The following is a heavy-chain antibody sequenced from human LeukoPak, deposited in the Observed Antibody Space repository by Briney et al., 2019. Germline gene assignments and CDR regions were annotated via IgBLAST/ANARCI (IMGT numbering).Heavy chain of an antibody. J-gene: IGHJ3*02. CDR1: GFTFSRYS. D-gene: IGHD1-26*01. V-gene: IGHV3-21*01. Sequence: GGSLRLSCTASGFTFSRYSMNWVRQAPGKGLEWVSSISTYSSYINYADSVKGRFTISRDNAENSLYLQMNSLRAEDTAVYYCARLGGAFDIWGQGTMVTVSS. CDR3: ARLGGAFDI. CDR2: ISTYSSYI.